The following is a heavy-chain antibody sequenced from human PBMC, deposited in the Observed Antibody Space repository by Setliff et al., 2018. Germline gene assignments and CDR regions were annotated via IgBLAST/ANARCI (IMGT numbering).Heavy chain of an antibody. D-gene: IGHD1-26*01. V-gene: IGHV4-59*08. CDR2: VDHSDYA. J-gene: IGHJ1*01. CDR3: ARQKEYSGRSCFQH. CDR1: GDSIGNYY. Sequence: SETLSLTCNVSGDSIGNYYWSWLRQSPGRGLEWIGYVDHSDYANYNPSLKRRVTISVDTSKNQFSLRLSLVTAADTATYYRARQKEYSGRSCFQHWGQGIPVTVSS.